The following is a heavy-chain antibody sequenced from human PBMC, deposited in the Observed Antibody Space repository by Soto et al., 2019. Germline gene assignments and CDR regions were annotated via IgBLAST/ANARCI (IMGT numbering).Heavy chain of an antibody. D-gene: IGHD5-18*01. CDR2: IYYSGST. CDR3: AGQYSFGSYGMDV. Sequence: QVQLQESGPGLVKPSETLSLTCTVSGGSISSYYWRWIRQPPVKGLEWIGYIYYSGSTNYNPSLKSRVTISVDTAKNQFSLKLSSVTAADTAVYYCAGQYSFGSYGMDVWGQGTTVTVSS. CDR1: GGSISSYY. V-gene: IGHV4-59*08. J-gene: IGHJ6*02.